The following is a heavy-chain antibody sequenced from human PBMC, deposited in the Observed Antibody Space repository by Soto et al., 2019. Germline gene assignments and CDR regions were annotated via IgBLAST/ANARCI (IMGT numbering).Heavy chain of an antibody. D-gene: IGHD5-12*01. V-gene: IGHV1-69*01. CDR1: GGTFSSYA. CDR2: IIPIFGTA. Sequence: QVQLVQSGAEVKKPGSSVKVSCKASGGTFSSYAISWVRQAPGQGLEWMGGIIPIFGTANYAQKFQGRVTITADEATSTADMELSSLRSEDTAVDYCARDRVIVATIYYYYYGMDVWGQGTTVTVSS. J-gene: IGHJ6*02. CDR3: ARDRVIVATIYYYYYGMDV.